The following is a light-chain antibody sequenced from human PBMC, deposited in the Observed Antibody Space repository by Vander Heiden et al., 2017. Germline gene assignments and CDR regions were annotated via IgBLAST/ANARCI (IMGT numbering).Light chain of an antibody. CDR2: SNN. Sequence: QSVLPQPPSAPGTPGQRVTISCSGSSYNIGSNTVSWYQQLPGTAPKLLIYSNNQRPSGVPDRFSGSKSGTSASLAISGLQSEDEADYYCAAWDDSLNGYVFGTGTKVTVL. J-gene: IGLJ1*01. CDR1: SYNIGSNT. V-gene: IGLV1-44*01. CDR3: AAWDDSLNGYV.